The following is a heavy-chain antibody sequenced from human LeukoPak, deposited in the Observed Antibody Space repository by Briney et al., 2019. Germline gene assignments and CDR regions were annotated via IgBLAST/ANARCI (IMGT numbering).Heavy chain of an antibody. D-gene: IGHD3-22*01. V-gene: IGHV1-69*13. CDR1: GGTFSSYA. Sequence: SVKVSCKASGGTFSSYAISWVRQAPGQGLEWMGGIIPIFGTANYAQKFQGRVTIIADESTSTAYMELSSLRSEDTAVYYCASSIDYDSSGYQFDYWGQGTLVTVSS. CDR3: ASSIDYDSSGYQFDY. J-gene: IGHJ4*02. CDR2: IIPIFGTA.